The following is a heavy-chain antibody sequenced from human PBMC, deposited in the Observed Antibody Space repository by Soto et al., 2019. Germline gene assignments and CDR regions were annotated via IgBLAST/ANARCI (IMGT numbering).Heavy chain of an antibody. J-gene: IGHJ6*02. CDR3: ARDRGVSPPNYYYYGMDV. Sequence: EVQLVETGGGLIQPGGSLRLSCAASGFTVSSNYMSWVRQAPGKGLEWVSVIYSGGSTYYADSVKGRFTISSDNSTNTLYLQMNSLRAKDTAVYYCARDRGVSPPNYYYYGMDVWGQGTTVTVSS. V-gene: IGHV3-53*02. D-gene: IGHD3-10*01. CDR2: IYSGGST. CDR1: GFTVSSNY.